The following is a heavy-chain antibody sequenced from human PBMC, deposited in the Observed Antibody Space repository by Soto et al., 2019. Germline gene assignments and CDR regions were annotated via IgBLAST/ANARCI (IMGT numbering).Heavy chain of an antibody. D-gene: IGHD1-26*01. J-gene: IGHJ4*01. CDR2: TYYRSKWYY. V-gene: IGHV6-1*01. Sequence: XQTLSLTCAITVYSVSSNSDGWSLVRQSPSRGLEWLGRTYYRSKWYYEYAVSVRGRITINPDTSKNQYSLQLNSVTPEDTAVYFCARGEQYSGRIFDYWGQGTLVTVSS. CDR1: VYSVSSNSDG. CDR3: ARGEQYSGRIFDY.